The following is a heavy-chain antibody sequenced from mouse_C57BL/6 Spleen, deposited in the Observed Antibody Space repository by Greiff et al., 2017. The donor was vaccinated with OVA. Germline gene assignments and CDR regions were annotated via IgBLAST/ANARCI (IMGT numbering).Heavy chain of an antibody. D-gene: IGHD2-2*01. V-gene: IGHV3-8*01. CDR2: ISYSGST. Sequence: EVKVVESGPGLAKPSQTLSLTCSVTGYSITSDYWNWIRKFPGNKLEYMGYISYSGSTYYNPSLKSRISITRDTSKNQYYLQLNSVTTEDTATYYCARGPYGYDEGHYFDYWGQGTTLTVSS. CDR3: ARGPYGYDEGHYFDY. CDR1: GYSITSDY. J-gene: IGHJ2*01.